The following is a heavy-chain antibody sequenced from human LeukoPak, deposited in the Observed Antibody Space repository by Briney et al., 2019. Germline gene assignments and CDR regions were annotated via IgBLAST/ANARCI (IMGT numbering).Heavy chain of an antibody. CDR1: GGSIGSGTYY. CDR2: IFYSGST. CDR3: ARVGNPLVTVFAWFDP. J-gene: IGHJ5*02. V-gene: IGHV4-39*07. Sequence: SETLPPTCTVSGGSIGSGTYYWGWIRQSPGKGLEWIGSIFYSGSTNYNPSLKSRVTISVDTSKNQFSLKLSSVTAADTAVYYCARVGNPLVTVFAWFDPWGQGTLVTVSS. D-gene: IGHD3-3*01.